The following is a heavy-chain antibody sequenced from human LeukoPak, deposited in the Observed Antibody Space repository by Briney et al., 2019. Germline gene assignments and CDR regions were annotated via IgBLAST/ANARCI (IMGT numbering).Heavy chain of an antibody. D-gene: IGHD3-3*01. J-gene: IGHJ6*03. CDR3: AKTSLSDASGHYYYMDV. V-gene: IGHV3-21*01. CDR1: GFTFSSYS. Sequence: PGGSLRLSCAASGFTFSSYSMNWVRQAPGKGLEWVSSISSSSYIYYADSVKGRFTISRDNSQNTVSLQVNNLRTEDTALYYCAKTSLSDASGHYYYMDVWGKGTTVTVSS. CDR2: ISSSSYI.